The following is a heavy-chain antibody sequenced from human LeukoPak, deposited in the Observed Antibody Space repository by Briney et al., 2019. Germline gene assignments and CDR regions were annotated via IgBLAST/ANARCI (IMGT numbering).Heavy chain of an antibody. CDR1: GGSISNYF. D-gene: IGHD4-17*01. V-gene: IGHV4-59*01. CDR3: ARLHADSYFFDH. J-gene: IGHJ4*02. CDR2: IYYSGST. Sequence: SETLSLTCTVSGGSISNYFWSWIRQPPGKGLEWIGYIYYSGSTNYNPSLKSRVTISIDTSKNQFSLKLSSVTAADTAVYYCARLHADSYFFDHWGQGSLVIVSS.